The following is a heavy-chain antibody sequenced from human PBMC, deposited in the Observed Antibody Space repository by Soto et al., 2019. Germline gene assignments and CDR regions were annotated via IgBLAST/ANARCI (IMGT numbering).Heavy chain of an antibody. CDR3: AKRHYYGSGSFALAT. CDR2: VSGDGYAS. J-gene: IGHJ4*03. V-gene: IGHV3-23*01. CDR1: GFTFSSNA. Sequence: EVRLLESGGGLVQPGGSLRLSCAGSGFTFSSNAMSWVRQAPGKRLEWVSSVSGDGYASDYADSVKGRFTVSRHNSKNTLYLQMNSLRAEDTAVYYCAKRHYYGSGSFALATWGQGTLVTVSS. D-gene: IGHD3-10*01.